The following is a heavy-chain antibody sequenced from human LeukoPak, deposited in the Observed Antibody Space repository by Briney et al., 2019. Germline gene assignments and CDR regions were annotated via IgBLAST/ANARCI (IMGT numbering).Heavy chain of an antibody. D-gene: IGHD6-13*01. V-gene: IGHV4-39*07. J-gene: IGHJ6*03. CDR3: ARDRAAGMDVGSYYYYMDV. Sequence: SETLSLTCTVSGGSISSSSYYWGWIRQPPGKGLEWIGSIYYSGSTYYNPSLKSRVTISVDTSKNQFSLKLSSVTAADTAVYYCARDRAAGMDVGSYYYYMDVWGKGTTVTVSS. CDR1: GGSISSSSYY. CDR2: IYYSGST.